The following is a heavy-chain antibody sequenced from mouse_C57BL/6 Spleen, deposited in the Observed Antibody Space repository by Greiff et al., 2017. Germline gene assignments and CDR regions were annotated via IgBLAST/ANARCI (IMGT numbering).Heavy chain of an antibody. D-gene: IGHD1-1*01. CDR1: GFNIKDYY. CDR2: IDPEDGDT. CDR3: TTGRPSHYYGSSTYYFDY. V-gene: IGHV14-1*01. J-gene: IGHJ2*01. Sequence: EVQLQESGAELVRPGASVKLSCTASGFNIKDYYMHWVKQRPEQGLEWIGRIDPEDGDTEYAPKFQGKATMTADTSSNTAYLQLSSLTSEDTAVYYCTTGRPSHYYGSSTYYFDYWGQGTTLTVSS.